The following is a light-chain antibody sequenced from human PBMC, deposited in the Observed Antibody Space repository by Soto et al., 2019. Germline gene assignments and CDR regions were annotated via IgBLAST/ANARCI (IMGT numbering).Light chain of an antibody. Sequence: DIQLTQSPSTLSASVCDRVTITVRARQTISIWLAWYQQKPGKAPKPLIYDASILKSGVPSRFSGSGSGTEFTLTISGLQADDFATYYCQQSYSTPSITFGEGTRLEVK. CDR2: DAS. CDR3: QQSYSTPSIT. J-gene: IGKJ5*01. V-gene: IGKV1-5*01. CDR1: QTISIW.